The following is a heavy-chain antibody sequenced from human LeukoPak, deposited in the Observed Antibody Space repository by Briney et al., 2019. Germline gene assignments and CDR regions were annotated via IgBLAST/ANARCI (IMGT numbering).Heavy chain of an antibody. CDR2: ISGSGGST. CDR3: AKDDDYDFWSGSDDY. J-gene: IGHJ4*02. V-gene: IGHV3-23*01. CDR1: GFTFSSYA. D-gene: IGHD3-3*01. Sequence: GGSLRLSCAASGFTFSSYAMSWVRQAPGKGLEWVSAISGSGGSTYYADSVKGRFTISRDNSKNTLYLQMNSLRAEDTAVYYCAKDDDYDFWSGSDDYWGQGTLVTVSS.